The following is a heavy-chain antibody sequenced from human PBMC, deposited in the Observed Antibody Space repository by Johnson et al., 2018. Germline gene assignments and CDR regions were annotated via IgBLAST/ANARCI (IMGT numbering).Heavy chain of an antibody. J-gene: IGHJ6*02. D-gene: IGHD3-22*01. CDR3: ARANYYDSSGYPPWCYYGMDV. CDR1: GFTFSSYS. V-gene: IGHV3-21*01. Sequence: VQLVESGGGLVKPGGSXGLSCAASGFTFSSYSMNWVRQAPGKGLAWVSSISSSSSYIYSADSVKGRFTISRDNAKNPLYLQMNSLRAEDTAVYYCARANYYDSSGYPPWCYYGMDVWGQGTTVTVSS. CDR2: ISSSSSYI.